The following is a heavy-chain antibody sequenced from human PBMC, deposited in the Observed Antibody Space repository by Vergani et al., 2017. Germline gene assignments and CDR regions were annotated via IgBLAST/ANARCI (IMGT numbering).Heavy chain of an antibody. D-gene: IGHD2-2*01. Sequence: QVQLQESGPGLVKPSETLSLTCTVSGGSISSYYWSWIRQPPGKGLEWIGYIYYSGSTNYNPSLKSRVTISVDTSKNQFSLNLSSVTAADTAVYYCARAHCSSTSCYRRHAFDIWGQGTMVTVSS. CDR1: GGSISSYY. CDR3: ARAHCSSTSCYRRHAFDI. V-gene: IGHV4-59*01. CDR2: IYYSGST. J-gene: IGHJ3*02.